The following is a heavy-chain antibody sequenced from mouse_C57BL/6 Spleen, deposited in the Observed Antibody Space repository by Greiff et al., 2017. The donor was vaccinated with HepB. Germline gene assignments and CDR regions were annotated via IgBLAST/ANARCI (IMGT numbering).Heavy chain of an antibody. V-gene: IGHV5-12*01. CDR2: ISNGGGST. J-gene: IGHJ1*03. CDR1: GFTFSDYY. D-gene: IGHD1-1*01. Sequence: EVKLVESGGGLVQPGGSLKLSCAASGFTFSDYYMYWVRQTPEKRLEWVAYISNGGGSTYYPDTVKGRLTISRDNAKNTLYLQMSRLKSEDTAMYYCARPPYYGSSLWYFDVWGTGTTVTVSS. CDR3: ARPPYYGSSLWYFDV.